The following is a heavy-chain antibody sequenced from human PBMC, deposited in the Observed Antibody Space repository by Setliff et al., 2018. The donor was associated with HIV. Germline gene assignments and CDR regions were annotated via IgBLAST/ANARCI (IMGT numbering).Heavy chain of an antibody. CDR2: ISPGGIDT. Sequence: GGSLRLSCAASRFTFSNYVMSWVRQAPGRGLEWVSSISPGGIDTYYADSVKGRFTISRDNSKNTLYLQMNSLRAEDTAVYYCASHCTGGSDCWDYWGQGTLVTVSS. CDR1: RFTFSNYV. V-gene: IGHV3-23*01. J-gene: IGHJ4*02. CDR3: ASHCTGGSDCWDY. D-gene: IGHD2-21*02.